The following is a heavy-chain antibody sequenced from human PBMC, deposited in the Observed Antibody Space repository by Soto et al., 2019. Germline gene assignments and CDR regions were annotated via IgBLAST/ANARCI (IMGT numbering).Heavy chain of an antibody. D-gene: IGHD3-10*01. J-gene: IGHJ4*02. CDR1: GGSINTGRYY. V-gene: IGHV4-39*01. CDR3: ARIGNFYGSGSYYDTPFES. CDR2: VYHSGST. Sequence: SETLSLTCTVFGGSINTGRYYWGWIRQPPGKGLEWVASVYHSGSTYYNPSLKSRVTISVDTSRNQFSLKVNSVTAADTAMFYCARIGNFYGSGSYYDTPFESWGQGTLVTVSS.